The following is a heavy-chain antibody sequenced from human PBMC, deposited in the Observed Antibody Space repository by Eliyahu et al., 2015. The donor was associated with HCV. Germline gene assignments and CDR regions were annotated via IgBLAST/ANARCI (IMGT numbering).Heavy chain of an antibody. CDR2: IYYSGST. Sequence: QLQLQESGPGLVKPSETLSLTCXVSGGSIXXSSSYWGWXRQPPGKGLEWIGSIYYSGSTYYNPSLKSRVTISVDTSKNQFSLKLSSVTAADTAVYYCARQTPLSVVPAATYFDYWGQGTLVTVSS. CDR3: ARQTPLSVVPAATYFDY. V-gene: IGHV4-39*01. CDR1: GGSIXXSSSY. J-gene: IGHJ4*02. D-gene: IGHD2-2*01.